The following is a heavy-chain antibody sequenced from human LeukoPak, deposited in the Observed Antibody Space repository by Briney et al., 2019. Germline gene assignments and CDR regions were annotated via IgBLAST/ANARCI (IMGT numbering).Heavy chain of an antibody. CDR2: INPNSGGT. CDR1: GYTFTGYY. Sequence: ASVKVSCKASGYTFTGYYMHWVRQAPGQGLEWMGWINPNSGGTNYAQKFQGWVTMTRDTSISTAYMELSRLRSDDTAVYYCATTSGGDYDNAFDIWGQGTMVTVSS. CDR3: ATTSGGDYDNAFDI. V-gene: IGHV1-2*04. J-gene: IGHJ3*02. D-gene: IGHD4-17*01.